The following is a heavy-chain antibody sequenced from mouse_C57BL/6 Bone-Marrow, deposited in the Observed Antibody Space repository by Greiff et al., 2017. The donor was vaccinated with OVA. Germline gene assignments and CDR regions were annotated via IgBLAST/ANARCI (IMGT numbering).Heavy chain of an antibody. CDR3: TLLWSRRVDY. Sequence: EVQLQQSGTVLARPGASVKMSCKTSGYTFTSYWMHWVKQRPGQGLEWIGAIYPGNSDTSSNQKFKGKAKLTAVTSASTAYMELSILTNEDSAVYYCTLLWSRRVDYWGQGTSVTVSS. CDR1: GYTFTSYW. CDR2: IYPGNSDT. J-gene: IGHJ4*01. V-gene: IGHV1-5*01. D-gene: IGHD2-2*01.